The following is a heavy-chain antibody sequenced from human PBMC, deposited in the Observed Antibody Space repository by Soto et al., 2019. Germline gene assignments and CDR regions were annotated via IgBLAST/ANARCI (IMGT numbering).Heavy chain of an antibody. Sequence: QVQLVQSGAEVKKPGSSVKVSCKVAGGPFSTLSISWVRQAPGQGLVWMGGIIPIFDATNYAQKFQGRVTSTADDSTSTGYMEVSSLRSDDTAVYYCARDLPDRAGRVWGPGTLVTVSS. CDR3: ARDLPDRAGRV. D-gene: IGHD3-10*01. CDR2: IIPIFDAT. J-gene: IGHJ4*02. CDR1: GGPFSTLS. V-gene: IGHV1-69*01.